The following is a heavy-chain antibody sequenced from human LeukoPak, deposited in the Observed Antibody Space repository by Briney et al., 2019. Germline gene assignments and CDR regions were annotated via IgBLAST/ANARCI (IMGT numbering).Heavy chain of an antibody. J-gene: IGHJ6*02. V-gene: IGHV4-61*01. CDR3: ARDRIVAAAENYYYYYGMDV. D-gene: IGHD6-13*01. Sequence: PSETLSLTCTASGGSVSSGSYYWSWIRQPPGKGLEWIGYIYYSGSTNYNPSLKSRVTISVDTSKNQFSLKLSSVTAADTAVYYCARDRIVAAAENYYYYYGMDVWGQGTTVTVSS. CDR2: IYYSGST. CDR1: GGSVSSGSYY.